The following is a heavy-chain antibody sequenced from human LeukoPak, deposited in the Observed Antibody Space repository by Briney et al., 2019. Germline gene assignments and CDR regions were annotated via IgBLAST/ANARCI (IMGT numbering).Heavy chain of an antibody. CDR2: ISSSSSTI. CDR3: ARVARGVDY. V-gene: IGHV3-48*04. J-gene: IGHJ4*02. Sequence: GGSLRLSCAASGFTFSSYSMNWVRQAPGKGLKWVSYISSSSSTIYYADSVKGRFTISRDNAKNSLYLQMNSLRAVDTAVYYCARVARGVDYWGQGTLVTVSS. CDR1: GFTFSSYS.